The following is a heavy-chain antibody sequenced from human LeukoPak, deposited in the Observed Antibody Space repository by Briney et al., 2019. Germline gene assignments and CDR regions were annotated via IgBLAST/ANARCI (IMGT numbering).Heavy chain of an antibody. CDR3: AKVIRGGYGMDV. J-gene: IGHJ6*02. Sequence: PGGSLRLSCAASGFTFSSFGMNWVRQAPGKGLEWVSYISYSSSLTDYADSVKGRFTISRDNVKNSLSLQLNSLRDEDTAVYFCAKVIRGGYGMDVWGQGTTVTVSS. CDR1: GFTFSSFG. D-gene: IGHD3-10*01. V-gene: IGHV3-48*02. CDR2: ISYSSSLT.